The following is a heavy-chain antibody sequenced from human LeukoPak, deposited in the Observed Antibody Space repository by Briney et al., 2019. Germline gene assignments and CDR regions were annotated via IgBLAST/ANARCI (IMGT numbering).Heavy chain of an antibody. CDR3: ARNDYYASGSLAI. CDR1: GFTFSRCL. J-gene: IGHJ4*02. V-gene: IGHV3-48*02. D-gene: IGHD3-10*01. Sequence: PGGSLTLSCLPSGFTFSRCLIHWVRPAPGKGREWVSYISSNNSTIYYADSVKGRFTISRDNAEKSLYLQMNSLRDEDRAVYYCARNDYYASGSLAIWGQGTLVTVSS. CDR2: ISSNNSTI.